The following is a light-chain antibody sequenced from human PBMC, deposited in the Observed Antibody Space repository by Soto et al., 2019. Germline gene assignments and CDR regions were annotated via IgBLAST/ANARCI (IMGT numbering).Light chain of an antibody. J-gene: IGLJ1*01. CDR1: SSDVGGYNY. CDR2: DVN. Sequence: QSALTQPRSVSGSPGQSVTISCTGTSSDVGGYNYVSWYQQHPGKAPKFMIYDVNKRPSGVPDRFSGSKSGNTASLTISGLQAEDEADYYCCSYAGSSYVFGTGTELTVL. V-gene: IGLV2-11*01. CDR3: CSYAGSSYV.